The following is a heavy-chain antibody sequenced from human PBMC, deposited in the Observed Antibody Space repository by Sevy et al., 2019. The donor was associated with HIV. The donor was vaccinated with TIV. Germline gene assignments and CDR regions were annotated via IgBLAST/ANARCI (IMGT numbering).Heavy chain of an antibody. D-gene: IGHD3-3*01. CDR3: AATPRSDFWSGPFDY. J-gene: IGHJ4*02. Sequence: GGSLRLSCAASGFTVSSNYMSWVRQAPGKGLEWVSVIYSGGSTYYADSVKGRFSISRDNSKNTLYLQMNSLRAEDTAVDYCAATPRSDFWSGPFDYWGQGTLVTVSS. CDR2: IYSGGST. CDR1: GFTVSSNY. V-gene: IGHV3-53*01.